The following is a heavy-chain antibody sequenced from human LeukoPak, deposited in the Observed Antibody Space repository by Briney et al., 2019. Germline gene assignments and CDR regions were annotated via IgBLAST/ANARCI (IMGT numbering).Heavy chain of an antibody. D-gene: IGHD6-13*01. V-gene: IGHV1-69*06. CDR1: GGTFSSYA. Sequence: SVKVSCKASGGTFSSYAISWVRQAPGQGLEWMGGIIPIFGTANYAQKFQGRVTITADKSTSTAYMELSSLRSEDTAVYYCARVPEGIAAAGTGYYYMDVWGKGTTVTVSS. CDR3: ARVPEGIAAAGTGYYYMDV. J-gene: IGHJ6*03. CDR2: IIPIFGTA.